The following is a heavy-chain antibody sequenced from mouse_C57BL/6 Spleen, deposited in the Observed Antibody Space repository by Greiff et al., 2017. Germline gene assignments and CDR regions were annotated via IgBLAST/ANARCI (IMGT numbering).Heavy chain of an antibody. Sequence: VQLQQPGAELVMPGASVKLSCKASGYTFTSYWMHWVKQRPGQGLEWIGEIDPSDSYTNYNQKFKGKSTLTVDKSSSTAYMQLSSLTSEDSAVYYCARSNYGSSYWYFGVWGTGTTVTVSS. V-gene: IGHV1-69*01. J-gene: IGHJ1*03. CDR3: ARSNYGSSYWYFGV. D-gene: IGHD1-1*01. CDR1: GYTFTSYW. CDR2: IDPSDSYT.